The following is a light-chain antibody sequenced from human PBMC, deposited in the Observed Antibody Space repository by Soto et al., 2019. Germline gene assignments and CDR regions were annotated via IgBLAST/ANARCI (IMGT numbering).Light chain of an antibody. CDR1: QSVSNNY. CDR2: GAC. J-gene: IGKJ1*01. V-gene: IGKV3-20*01. CDR3: QQYGSSGT. Sequence: EVVLTQSPGTLSLSPGERATLSCRASQSVSNNYLAWYHQKPGQAPRLIIYGACNRATGIPDMFSGSGSGTDFTLTISSLEPEDFAVDYCQQYGSSGTFGQGTKV.